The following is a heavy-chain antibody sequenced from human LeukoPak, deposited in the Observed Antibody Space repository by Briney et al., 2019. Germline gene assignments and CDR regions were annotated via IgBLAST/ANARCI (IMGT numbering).Heavy chain of an antibody. CDR3: ARGVANYYDSSGYQN. CDR2: IYSGGKT. CDR1: GFTFSSNY. J-gene: IGHJ4*02. V-gene: IGHV3-53*01. D-gene: IGHD3-22*01. Sequence: GGSLRLSCASSGFTFSSNYMSWVRQAPGKGLEWVSVIYSGGKTNYADSVKGRFTISRDNSKNTLYLQMNSLRAEDTAVYYCARGVANYYDSSGYQNWGQGTLVTVSS.